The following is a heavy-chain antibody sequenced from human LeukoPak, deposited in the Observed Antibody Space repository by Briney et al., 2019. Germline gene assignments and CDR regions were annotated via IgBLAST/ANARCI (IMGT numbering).Heavy chain of an antibody. CDR1: GFTFSSYE. CDR3: ARDRRLVDY. CDR2: ITSSGNTM. V-gene: IGHV3-48*03. Sequence: GGSLRLSCAASGFTFSSYEMNWVRQAPGKGLEWVSFITSSGNTMYYADSVKGRFTISRDNAKNSLYLQMNSLRADDTAVYYCARDRRLVDYWGQGTLVTVSS. J-gene: IGHJ4*02.